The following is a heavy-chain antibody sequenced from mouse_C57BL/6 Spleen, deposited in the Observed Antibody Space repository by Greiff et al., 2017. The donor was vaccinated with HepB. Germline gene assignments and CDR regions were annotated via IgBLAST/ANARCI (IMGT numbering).Heavy chain of an antibody. J-gene: IGHJ2*01. CDR2: ISYDGSN. D-gene: IGHD6-1*01. V-gene: IGHV3-6*01. CDR3: ARGGGVLLDY. CDR1: GYSITSGYY. Sequence: EVKLQASGPGLVKPSQSLSLTCSVTGYSITSGYYWNWIRQFPGNKLEWMGYISYDGSNNYNPSLKNRISITRDTSKNQFYLKLNSVTTEDTATYYCARGGGVLLDYWGQGTTLTVSS.